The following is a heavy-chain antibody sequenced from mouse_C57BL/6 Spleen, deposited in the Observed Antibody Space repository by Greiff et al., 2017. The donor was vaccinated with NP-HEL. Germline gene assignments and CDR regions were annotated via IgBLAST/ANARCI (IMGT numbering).Heavy chain of an antibody. J-gene: IGHJ4*01. D-gene: IGHD3-2*02. Sequence: QVQLQQPGAELVKPGASVKMSCKASGYTFTSYWITWVKQRPGQGLEWIGDIYPGSGSTNYIEKFKSKATLTVDTSSSTAYMQLSSLTSEESAVYYCASDSSGYYAMDYWGQGTSVTVSS. V-gene: IGHV1-55*01. CDR3: ASDSSGYYAMDY. CDR2: IYPGSGST. CDR1: GYTFTSYW.